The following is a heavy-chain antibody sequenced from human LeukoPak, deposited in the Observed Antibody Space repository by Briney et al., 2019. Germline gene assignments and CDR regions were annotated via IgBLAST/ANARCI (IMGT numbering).Heavy chain of an antibody. D-gene: IGHD2-2*01. J-gene: IGHJ5*02. CDR2: ISGSGDST. CDR3: AKDLIHCSSTSCS. V-gene: IGHV3-23*01. CDR1: GFTFSSHA. Sequence: GGSLRLSCAASGFTFSSHAMNWVRQAPGKGLEWVSAISGSGDSTYYADSVKGRFTISRDNSKNTLYLQMNSLRAEDTAVYYCAKDLIHCSSTSCSWGQGTLVTVSS.